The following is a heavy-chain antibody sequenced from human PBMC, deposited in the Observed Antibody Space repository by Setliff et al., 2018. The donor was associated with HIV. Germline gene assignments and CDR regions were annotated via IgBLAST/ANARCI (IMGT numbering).Heavy chain of an antibody. CDR1: GGFISDHY. J-gene: IGHJ2*01. D-gene: IGHD1-26*01. CDR2: LYHTGSN. V-gene: IGHV4-59*11. Sequence: SETLSLTCTVSGGFISDHYWSWIRQPPGKGLEWLGSLYHTGSNNYNPSLKSRITVSVDRSKNQFSLKLTSVTAADTALYYCARVPPFSGSNFSWYFDLWGRGTLVTVS. CDR3: ARVPPFSGSNFSWYFDL.